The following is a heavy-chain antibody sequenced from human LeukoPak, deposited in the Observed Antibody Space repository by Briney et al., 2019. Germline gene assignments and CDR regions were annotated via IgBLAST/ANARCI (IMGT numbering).Heavy chain of an antibody. CDR1: GFSFSSYE. J-gene: IGHJ4*02. CDR2: IGSSGSTV. V-gene: IGHV3-48*03. Sequence: GGSLRLSCAASGFSFSSYEMNWVRQAPGKGLEWVSYIGSSGSTVYYADSVKGRFTISRDNSKNTLYLQTNSLRAEDTAVYYCASYDSSGYYWGNWGQGTLVTVSS. CDR3: ASYDSSGYYWGN. D-gene: IGHD3-22*01.